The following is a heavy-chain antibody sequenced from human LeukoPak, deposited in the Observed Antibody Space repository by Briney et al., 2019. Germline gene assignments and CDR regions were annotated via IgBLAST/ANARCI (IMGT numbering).Heavy chain of an antibody. CDR1: GYSISSGYY. D-gene: IGHD2-2*02. CDR2: IYHSGST. Sequence: ASETLSLTCTVSGYSISSGYYWGWIRQPPGKGLEWIGSIYHSGSTYYNPSLKSRVTISVDTSKNQFSLKLSSVTAADTAVYYCARRYCSSTSCYIDYWGQGTLVTVSS. V-gene: IGHV4-38-2*02. J-gene: IGHJ4*02. CDR3: ARRYCSSTSCYIDY.